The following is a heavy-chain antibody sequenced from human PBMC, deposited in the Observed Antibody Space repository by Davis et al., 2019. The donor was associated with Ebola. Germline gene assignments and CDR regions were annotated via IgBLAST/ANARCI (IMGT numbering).Heavy chain of an antibody. CDR1: DASISGHY. V-gene: IGHV4-59*11. Sequence: PSETLSLTCTVSDASISGHYWNWFRQPPGKGLEWIGFISGSGRTSYNPSLKSRVTTSADTSKNQFSLNLSSVTAADTAVYFCSRFGEGAYWGQGTLVTVSS. D-gene: IGHD2-21*01. CDR2: ISGSGRT. J-gene: IGHJ4*02. CDR3: SRFGEGAY.